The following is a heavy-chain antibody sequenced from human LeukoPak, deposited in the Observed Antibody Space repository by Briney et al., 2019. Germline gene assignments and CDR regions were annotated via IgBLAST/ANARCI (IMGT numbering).Heavy chain of an antibody. D-gene: IGHD3-16*02. CDR2: IWYDGSNK. V-gene: IGHV3-30*02. Sequence: GGSLRLSCAASGFTFSSYGMHWVRQAPGKGLEWVAVIWYDGSNKYYADSVKGRFTISRDNSKNTLYLQMNSLRAEDTAVYYCAKVMITFGGVIPYFDYWGQGTLVTVSS. CDR3: AKVMITFGGVIPYFDY. J-gene: IGHJ4*02. CDR1: GFTFSSYG.